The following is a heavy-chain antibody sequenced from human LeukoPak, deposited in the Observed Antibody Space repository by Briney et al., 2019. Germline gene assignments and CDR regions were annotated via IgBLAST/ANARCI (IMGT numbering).Heavy chain of an antibody. D-gene: IGHD1-26*01. V-gene: IGHV3-48*01. CDR2: ISGRSSTI. CDR3: ARDRLTSGSYFFDY. CDR1: GFTLSYYT. J-gene: IGHJ4*02. Sequence: GGSLRLSCAASGFTLSYYTMNWVRQAPGKGLEWISYISGRSSTIYYADSVRGRFTISRDNAKNSMYLQMNSLRAEDTAVYYCARDRLTSGSYFFDYWGQGTLVTVSS.